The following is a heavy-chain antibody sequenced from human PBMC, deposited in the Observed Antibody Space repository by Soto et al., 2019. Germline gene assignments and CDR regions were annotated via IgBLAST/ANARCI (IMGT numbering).Heavy chain of an antibody. CDR2: INPTSGDT. Sequence: QVQLEQSGAEVKKPGASVKVSCRASGYRFTDYYMHWVRQAPGQGLEWLGWINPTSGDTNYAQKFHGRVTLTRDTSLRTAYMELSRLTYDAAALYYCATMLYYYYAFDVWGQGTTVNVS. CDR3: ATMLYYYYAFDV. J-gene: IGHJ6*02. CDR1: GYRFTDYY. V-gene: IGHV1-2*02. D-gene: IGHD3-16*01.